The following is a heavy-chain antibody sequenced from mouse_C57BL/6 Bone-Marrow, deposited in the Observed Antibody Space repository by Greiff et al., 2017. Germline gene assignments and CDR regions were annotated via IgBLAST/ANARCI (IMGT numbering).Heavy chain of an antibody. CDR3: AREGDCGGWFAY. V-gene: IGHV1-54*01. CDR1: GYAFTNYL. D-gene: IGHD2-13*01. J-gene: IGHJ3*01. Sequence: QVQLKESGAELVRPGTSVKVSCKASGYAFTNYLIEWVKQRPGQGLEWIGVITPESGGTNYNEKFKGKETLTADKSSSTAYMQRSSLISEDSAVNFCAREGDCGGWFAYWGQGTLVTVSA. CDR2: ITPESGGT.